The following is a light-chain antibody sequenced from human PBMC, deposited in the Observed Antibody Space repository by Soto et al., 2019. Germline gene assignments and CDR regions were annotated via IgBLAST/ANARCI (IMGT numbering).Light chain of an antibody. J-gene: IGLJ2*01. CDR3: AAWDDSLSGVV. CDR2: SND. V-gene: IGLV1-47*02. Sequence: QSVVTQPPSASGTPGQRVTIFCSGSRSNIGSNLVYWYQHLPGTAPKLLIFSNDQRPSGVPDRFSGSRSGTSASVVISGLRSEDEGDDYCAAWDDSLSGVVFGGGTKLTVL. CDR1: RSNIGSNL.